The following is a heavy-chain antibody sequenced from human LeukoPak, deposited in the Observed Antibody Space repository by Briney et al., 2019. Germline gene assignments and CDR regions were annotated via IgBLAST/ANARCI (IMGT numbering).Heavy chain of an antibody. V-gene: IGHV3-23*01. CDR2: ISGSGGST. J-gene: IGHJ4*02. Sequence: PGGSLRFSCAASGFTFSSYAMSWVRQAPGKGLEWVSAISGSGGSTYYADSVKGRFTISRDNSKNTLYLQMNSLRAEDTAVYYCARSDVRGYGGKHFDYWGQGTLVTVSS. CDR3: ARSDVRGYGGKHFDY. D-gene: IGHD4-23*01. CDR1: GFTFSSYA.